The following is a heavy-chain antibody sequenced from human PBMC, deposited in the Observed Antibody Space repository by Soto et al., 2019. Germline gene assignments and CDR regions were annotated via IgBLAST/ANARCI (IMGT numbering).Heavy chain of an antibody. V-gene: IGHV1-18*04. D-gene: IGHD3-3*01. CDR1: GYTFTNYG. CDR3: ARNSFGVVARGDMDV. J-gene: IGHJ6*02. CDR2: ISTNNGNT. Sequence: QVQLVQSGAEVKKPGASVKVSCKASGYTFTNYGISWVRQAPGQGLEWMGRISTNNGNTNYAQKVQGRVTMTTDTYPSTAYMELRSLRSDDTAVYSCARNSFGVVARGDMDVWGQGTTVTVSS.